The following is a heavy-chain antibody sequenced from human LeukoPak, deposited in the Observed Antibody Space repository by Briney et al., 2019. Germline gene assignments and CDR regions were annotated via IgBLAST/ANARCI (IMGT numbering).Heavy chain of an antibody. V-gene: IGHV4-34*01. J-gene: IGHJ6*03. CDR1: GGSFSGYY. CDR3: ASGRGYYFLDV. CDR2: MNHSGST. Sequence: PSETLSLTCAVYGGSFSGYYWSWIRQPPGKGLEWIGEMNHSGSTNYNPSLKSRVTISVDTSRNQFSLKLSSVTAADTAVYYCASGRGYYFLDVWGKGTTVTISS.